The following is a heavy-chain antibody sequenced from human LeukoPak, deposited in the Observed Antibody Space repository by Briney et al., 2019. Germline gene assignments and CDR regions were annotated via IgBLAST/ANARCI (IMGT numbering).Heavy chain of an antibody. CDR2: INPSGGST. D-gene: IGHD3-22*01. CDR1: GYTFTSYY. J-gene: IGHJ4*02. Sequence: ASVKVSCKASGYTFTSYYMHWVRQAPGQGLEWMGIINPSGGSTSYARKFQGRVTMTRDTSTSTVYMELSSLRSEDTAVYYCARGYYYDSSGYYSPFDYWGQGTLVTVSS. V-gene: IGHV1-46*01. CDR3: ARGYYYDSSGYYSPFDY.